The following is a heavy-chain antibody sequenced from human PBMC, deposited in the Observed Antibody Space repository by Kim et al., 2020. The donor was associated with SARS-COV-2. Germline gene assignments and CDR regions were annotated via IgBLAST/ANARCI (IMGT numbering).Heavy chain of an antibody. CDR1: GGSFSGYY. D-gene: IGHD6-13*01. CDR3: ARGRGIAAAGILLYYDYYG. V-gene: IGHV4-34*01. J-gene: IGHJ6*01. Sequence: SETLSLTCAVYGGSFSGYYWSWIRQPPGKGLEWIGEINHSGSTNYNPSLKSRVTISVDTSKNQFSLKLSSVTAADTAVYYCARGRGIAAAGILLYYDYYG. CDR2: INHSGST.